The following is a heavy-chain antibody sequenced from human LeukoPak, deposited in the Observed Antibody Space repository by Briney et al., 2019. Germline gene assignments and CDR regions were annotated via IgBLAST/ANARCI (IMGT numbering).Heavy chain of an antibody. CDR3: AKLTCYYDSSGEGGNDAFDI. D-gene: IGHD3-22*01. Sequence: GGSLRLSCAASGFTFSIYAMSWVRQAPGKGLEWVSAISGSGGSTYYADSVKGRFTISRDNSKNTLYLQMNSLRAEDTAVYYCAKLTCYYDSSGEGGNDAFDIWGQGTMVTVSS. CDR2: ISGSGGST. V-gene: IGHV3-23*01. J-gene: IGHJ3*02. CDR1: GFTFSIYA.